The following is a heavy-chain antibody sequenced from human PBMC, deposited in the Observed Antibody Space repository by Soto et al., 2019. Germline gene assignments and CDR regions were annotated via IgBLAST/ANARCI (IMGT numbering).Heavy chain of an antibody. D-gene: IGHD6-19*01. J-gene: IGHJ4*02. CDR3: ARELHGIAVAGKGFDY. CDR1: GGSFSGYY. V-gene: IGHV4-34*01. CDR2: INHSGST. Sequence: PSETLSLTCAVYGGSFSGYYWSWIRQPPGKGLEWIGEINHSGSTNYNPSLKSRVTISVDTSKNQFSLKLSSVTAADTAVYYCARELHGIAVAGKGFDYWGQGTLVTVSS.